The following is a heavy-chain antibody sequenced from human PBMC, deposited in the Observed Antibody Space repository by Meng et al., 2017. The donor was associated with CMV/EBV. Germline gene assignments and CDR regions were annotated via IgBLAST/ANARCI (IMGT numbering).Heavy chain of an antibody. J-gene: IGHJ4*02. Sequence: GESLKISCAASGFTLSTYWMTWVRQAPGKGLESVANIKQDGSDKYYLDSVKGRFTISRDNSKNTLYLQMNSLRVEDTAVYYCAKEPSSWYRPSFDYWGQGTLVTVSS. CDR1: GFTLSTYW. CDR3: AKEPSSWYRPSFDY. CDR2: IKQDGSDK. D-gene: IGHD6-13*01. V-gene: IGHV3-7*03.